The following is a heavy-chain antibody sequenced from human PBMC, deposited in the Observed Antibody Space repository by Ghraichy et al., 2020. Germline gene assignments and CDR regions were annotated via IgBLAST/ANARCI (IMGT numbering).Heavy chain of an antibody. CDR1: GGSFSGYY. J-gene: IGHJ6*02. CDR2: INHSGST. Sequence: SETLSLTCAVYGGSFSGYYWSWIRQPPGKGLEWIGEINHSGSTNYNPSLKSRVTISVDTSKNQFSLKLSSVTAADTAVYYCARGRIDFWSGKSLTYGMDVWGQGTTVTVSS. V-gene: IGHV4-34*01. CDR3: ARGRIDFWSGKSLTYGMDV. D-gene: IGHD3-3*01.